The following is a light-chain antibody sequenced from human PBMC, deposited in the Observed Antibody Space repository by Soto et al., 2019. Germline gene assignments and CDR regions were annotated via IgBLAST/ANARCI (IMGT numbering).Light chain of an antibody. CDR2: GAS. CDR1: QSVGSD. Sequence: EIVMTQSPATLSVSPGEGATLSCRASQSVGSDLAWYQQKPGQAPRLLIYGASTRATGIPARFSGSGSGTEFTLAINSLQSEGFAVYWCQQYNTWPPTFGPGTKVD. V-gene: IGKV3-15*01. CDR3: QQYNTWPPT. J-gene: IGKJ3*01.